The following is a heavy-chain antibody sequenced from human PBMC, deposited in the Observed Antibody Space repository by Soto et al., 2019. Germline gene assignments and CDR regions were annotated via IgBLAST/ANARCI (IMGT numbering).Heavy chain of an antibody. CDR1: GGTFSSYA. CDR2: IMPIFGTA. J-gene: IGHJ5*02. D-gene: IGHD3-3*01. Sequence: QVQLVQSGAEVKKPGSSVKVSCKASGGTFSSYAISWVRQAPGQGLEWMGGIMPIFGTANYAQKFQGRVTITADESTSTAYMELSSLRSEDTAVYYCASSIFGVVISSYNWFDPWGQGTLVTVSS. CDR3: ASSIFGVVISSYNWFDP. V-gene: IGHV1-69*01.